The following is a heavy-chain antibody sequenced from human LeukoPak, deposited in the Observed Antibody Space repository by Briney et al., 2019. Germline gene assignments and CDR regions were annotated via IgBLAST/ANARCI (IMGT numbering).Heavy chain of an antibody. CDR2: IYYSGST. J-gene: IGHJ4*02. Sequence: TSQTLSLTCTVSGGSISSGDYCWSCIRQPPGKGLEWSGYIYYSGSTYYNPSLDRRVTISVHTSKNQFSLKLRSVTAADTAVYYCAREGHRYYYDSGCWGQGTLVTVSS. CDR1: GGSISSGDYC. CDR3: AREGHRYYYDSGC. V-gene: IGHV4-30-4*08. D-gene: IGHD3-22*01.